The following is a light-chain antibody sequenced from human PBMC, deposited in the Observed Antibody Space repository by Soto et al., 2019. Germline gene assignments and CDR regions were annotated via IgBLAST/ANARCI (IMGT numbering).Light chain of an antibody. V-gene: IGKV3-11*01. CDR2: DAS. Sequence: EIVLTQSPATLSLSPGERATLSCRASQSVSSYLAWYQQKPGQAPRLLIYDASNRATGIPARFSGSGSGTDFTLTISSLEPEDFAVYYCQYYGNSPLTFGQGTKVDIK. CDR3: QYYGNSPLT. CDR1: QSVSSY. J-gene: IGKJ1*01.